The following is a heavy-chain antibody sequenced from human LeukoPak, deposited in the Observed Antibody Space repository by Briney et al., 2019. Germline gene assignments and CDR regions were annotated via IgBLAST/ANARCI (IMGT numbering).Heavy chain of an antibody. V-gene: IGHV4-39*07. Sequence: SETLSLTCTVSGGSIRFSSYYWGWIRQPPGKGLEWIGSIYYSGTTYYNPSLKSRVTISVDTSKNQFSLKLSSVTAADTAVYYCARVASGWWFDYWGQGTLVTVSS. CDR2: IYYSGTT. J-gene: IGHJ4*02. CDR3: ARVASGWWFDY. D-gene: IGHD6-19*01. CDR1: GGSIRFSSYY.